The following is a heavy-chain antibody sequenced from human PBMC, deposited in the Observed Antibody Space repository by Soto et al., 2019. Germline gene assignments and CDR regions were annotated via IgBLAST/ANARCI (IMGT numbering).Heavy chain of an antibody. V-gene: IGHV1-69*13. J-gene: IGHJ5*02. CDR2: IIPIFGTA. D-gene: IGHD2-2*01. CDR1: GGTFSSYA. Sequence: SVKVSCKASGGTFSSYAISWVRQAPGQGLEWMGGIIPIFGTANYAQKFQGRVTITADESTSTAYMELSSLRSEDTAVYYFGRGQDIVVVPAVANWFDPWGQGTLVTVSS. CDR3: GRGQDIVVVPAVANWFDP.